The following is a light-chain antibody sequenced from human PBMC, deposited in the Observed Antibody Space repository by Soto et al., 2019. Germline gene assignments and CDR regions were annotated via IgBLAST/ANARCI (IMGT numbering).Light chain of an antibody. CDR3: QQYGSSPRT. J-gene: IGKJ1*01. Sequence: EIVLTQSPGTLSLSPGEGATLSCRASRGVSANYLAWYQQKPGQAPTLLIYGASIRAAGIPDRFSGSGSGTDFTLTIRRLEPDDFAVYYCQQYGSSPRTFGQGNKVDIK. CDR1: RGVSANY. CDR2: GAS. V-gene: IGKV3-20*01.